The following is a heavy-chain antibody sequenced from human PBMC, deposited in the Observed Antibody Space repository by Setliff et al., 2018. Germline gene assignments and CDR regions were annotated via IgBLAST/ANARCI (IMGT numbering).Heavy chain of an antibody. J-gene: IGHJ6*04. CDR3: ARDGLGAFSLRSMDV. CDR2: IYYSGST. CDR1: GGSINRNY. V-gene: IGHV4-59*01. D-gene: IGHD3-3*02. Sequence: PSETLSLTCSVSGGSINRNYWSWIRQPPGKGLEWIGYIYYSGSTNYNPSLKSRVTISVDTSKNQFSLKLSSVTAADTAVYYCARDGLGAFSLRSMDVWGKGTTVTVSS.